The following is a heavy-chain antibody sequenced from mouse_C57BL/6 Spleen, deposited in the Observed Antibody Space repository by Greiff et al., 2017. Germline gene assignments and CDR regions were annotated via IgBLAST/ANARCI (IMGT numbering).Heavy chain of an antibody. D-gene: IGHD1-1*02. Sequence: QVQLQQPGAELVRPGTSVKLSCKASGYTFTSYWMHWVKQRPGQGLEWIGVIDPSDSYTNYNQKFKGKATLTVDTSSSTAYMQLSSLTSEDSAVYYCAREGVMVATNPWFAVWGTGTLVTVSA. CDR3: AREGVMVATNPWFAV. J-gene: IGHJ3*01. CDR2: IDPSDSYT. CDR1: GYTFTSYW. V-gene: IGHV1-59*01.